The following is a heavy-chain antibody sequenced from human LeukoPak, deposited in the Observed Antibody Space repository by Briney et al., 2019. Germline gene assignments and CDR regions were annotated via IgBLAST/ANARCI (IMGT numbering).Heavy chain of an antibody. J-gene: IGHJ6*02. D-gene: IGHD2-15*01. CDR3: ARDRDIVVVVAARRPYYYYGMDV. CDR1: GYTFTSYY. CDR2: INPSGGST. V-gene: IGHV1-46*01. Sequence: ASVKVSCKASGYTFTSYYMHWVRQAPGQGLEWMGIINPSGGSTSYAQKFQGRVTMTRDTSTSTVYMELSSLRSEDTAVYCCARDRDIVVVVAARRPYYYYGMDVWGQGTTVTVSS.